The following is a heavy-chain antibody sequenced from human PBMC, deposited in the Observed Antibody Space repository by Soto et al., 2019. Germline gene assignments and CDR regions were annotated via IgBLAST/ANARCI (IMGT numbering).Heavy chain of an antibody. CDR1: GFTFSSYG. J-gene: IGHJ4*02. V-gene: IGHV3-33*01. D-gene: IGHD3-3*01. Sequence: GGSLRLSCAASGFTFSSYGMHWVRQAPGKGLEWVAVIWYDGSNKYYADSVKGRFTISRDNSKNTLYLQMNSLRAEDTAVYYCARAPDDFWSGYYEDFDYWGQGXLVTVSS. CDR2: IWYDGSNK. CDR3: ARAPDDFWSGYYEDFDY.